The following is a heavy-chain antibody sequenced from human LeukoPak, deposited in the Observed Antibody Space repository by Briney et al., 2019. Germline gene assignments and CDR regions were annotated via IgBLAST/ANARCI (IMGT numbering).Heavy chain of an antibody. Sequence: GGSLRLSCAASGFTFSSYSMNWVRQAPGKGLEWVSYISSSSSTIYYADSVKGRFTISRDNAKNSLYLQMNSLRAEDTAVYYCARDSYCSGGSCYPMPLNWFDPWGQGTLVTVSS. CDR1: GFTFSSYS. J-gene: IGHJ5*02. D-gene: IGHD2-15*01. V-gene: IGHV3-48*01. CDR3: ARDSYCSGGSCYPMPLNWFDP. CDR2: ISSSSSTI.